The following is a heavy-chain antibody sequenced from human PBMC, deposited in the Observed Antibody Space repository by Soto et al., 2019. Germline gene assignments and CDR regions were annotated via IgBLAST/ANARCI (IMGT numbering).Heavy chain of an antibody. CDR2: IKRKTDGGTT. V-gene: IGHV3-15*01. D-gene: IGHD4-17*01. CDR1: GFTFSNAW. CDR3: STAATTVTTIDY. J-gene: IGHJ4*02. Sequence: EVQLVESGGGLVKPGGSLRLSCAASGFTFSNAWMSWVRQAPGKGLEWVGRIKRKTDGGTTDYAAPVSGRFTISRDDSKNTLYLQMNSLKTEDTAVYYCSTAATTVTTIDYWGRGTLVTVSS.